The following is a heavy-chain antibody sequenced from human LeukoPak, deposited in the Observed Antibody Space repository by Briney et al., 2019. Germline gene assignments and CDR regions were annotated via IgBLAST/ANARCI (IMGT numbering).Heavy chain of an antibody. J-gene: IGHJ5*02. CDR2: ISGSGGST. V-gene: IGHV3-23*01. D-gene: IGHD3-22*01. CDR1: GFTFSSYA. CDR3: AKDRDDSSGYLTWFDP. Sequence: GGSLRLSCAASGFTFSSYAMSWVRQAPGKGLEWVSAISGSGGSTYYADSVKGRFTISRDNSKNTLYLQMNSLRAEDTAVYYCAKDRDDSSGYLTWFDPWGQGTLVTVSS.